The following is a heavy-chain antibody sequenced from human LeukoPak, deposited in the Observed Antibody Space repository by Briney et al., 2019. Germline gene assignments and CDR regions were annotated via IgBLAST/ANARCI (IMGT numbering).Heavy chain of an antibody. Sequence: SETLSLTCAVSGGSITSSKYFWGWIRQPPGKELELIGIVSYSGSTDYNPSLKSRVTISTDTSTNQFSLKLTSVTDADTAVYYCARATATGSWGLFDYWGQGTQVIVSS. V-gene: IGHV4-39*01. CDR2: VSYSGST. CDR3: ARATATGSWGLFDY. D-gene: IGHD1-1*01. J-gene: IGHJ4*02. CDR1: GGSITSSKYF.